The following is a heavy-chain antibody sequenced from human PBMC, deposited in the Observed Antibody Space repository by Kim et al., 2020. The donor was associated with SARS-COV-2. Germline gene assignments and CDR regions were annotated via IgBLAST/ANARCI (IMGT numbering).Heavy chain of an antibody. D-gene: IGHD6-13*01. CDR3: ARDPAAAGMEYYYYGMDV. CDR1: GGSISSYY. CDR2: IYYSGST. Sequence: SETLSLTCTVSGGSISSYYWSWIRQPPGKGLEWIGYIYYSGSTNYNPSLKSRVTISVDTSKNQFSLKLSSVTAADTAVYYCARDPAAAGMEYYYYGMDV. J-gene: IGHJ6*01. V-gene: IGHV4-59*13.